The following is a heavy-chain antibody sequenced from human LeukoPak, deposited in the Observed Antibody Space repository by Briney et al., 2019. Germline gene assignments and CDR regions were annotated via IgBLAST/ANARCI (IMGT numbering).Heavy chain of an antibody. V-gene: IGHV3-20*04. D-gene: IGHD2-21*01. CDR3: AKVFPLYYFDY. CDR2: INWNGGTT. CDR1: GFTFDDHG. J-gene: IGHJ4*02. Sequence: PGGSLRLSCAASGFTFDDHGMNWVRQAPGKGLEWVSGINWNGGTTGYGDSVKGRFTISRDNAKNSLYLQMNSLRAEDTAVYYCAKVFPLYYFDYWGQGTLVTVSS.